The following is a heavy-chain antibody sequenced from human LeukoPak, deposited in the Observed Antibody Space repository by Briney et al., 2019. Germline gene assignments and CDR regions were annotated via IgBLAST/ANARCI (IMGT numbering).Heavy chain of an antibody. J-gene: IGHJ6*02. CDR1: GYRFTSYW. D-gene: IGHD3-3*01. CDR2: IYPGDSDT. CDR3: ARLEHYDFWSGYGKGVDV. V-gene: IGHV5-51*01. Sequence: PGAPLKISCEASGYRFTSYWIGWVRQMPGKGLGWMGIIYPGDSDTRYSPSFRGQVTISADKSATTAYLQWSSLKASDTAMYYCARLEHYDFWSGYGKGVDVWGQGTTVTVSS.